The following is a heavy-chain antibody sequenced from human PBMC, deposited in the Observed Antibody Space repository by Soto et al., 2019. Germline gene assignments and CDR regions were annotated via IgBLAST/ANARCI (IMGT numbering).Heavy chain of an antibody. Sequence: PGGSLRLSCTASGFTFSHSWMTWVRQAPGKGLEWVARIKPDESEKKYADSVKGRFSISRDNAKNSMYLQMDSLRGEDTAVYYCVRGGSNYASWGQGTLVTVSS. J-gene: IGHJ5*02. D-gene: IGHD4-4*01. CDR3: VRGGSNYAS. V-gene: IGHV3-7*01. CDR2: IKPDESEK. CDR1: GFTFSHSW.